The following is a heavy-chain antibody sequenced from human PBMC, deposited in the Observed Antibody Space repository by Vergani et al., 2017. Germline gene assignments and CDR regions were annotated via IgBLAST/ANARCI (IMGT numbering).Heavy chain of an antibody. Sequence: QVQLVQSGAEVKKPGSSVKVSCKASGGTFSSYAISWVRQAPGQGLEWMGGIIPIFGTANYAQKFQGRVTITADESTSTAYMELSSLRSEDTAVYYCAGRDCSSTSCRSDAFDIWGQGTMVTVSS. CDR3: AGRDCSSTSCRSDAFDI. CDR1: GGTFSSYA. J-gene: IGHJ3*02. V-gene: IGHV1-69*01. D-gene: IGHD2-2*01. CDR2: IIPIFGTA.